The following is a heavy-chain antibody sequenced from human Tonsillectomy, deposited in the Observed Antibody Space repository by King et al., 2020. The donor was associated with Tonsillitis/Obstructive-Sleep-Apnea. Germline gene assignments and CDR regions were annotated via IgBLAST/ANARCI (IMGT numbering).Heavy chain of an antibody. CDR1: GFTFGSYD. D-gene: IGHD3-10*01. J-gene: IGHJ6*03. CDR3: TRGRPALVRGAPYYYYYMDV. V-gene: IGHV3-13*04. Sequence: VQLVESGGGLVQPGGSLRLSCAASGFTFGSYDMHWVRQATGKGLEWVSTINTTDDTFYPGSVKGRFTISREDAKNSLYLQMNSLRAGDTAVYYCTRGRPALVRGAPYYYYYMDVWGKGTTVTVSS. CDR2: INTTDDT.